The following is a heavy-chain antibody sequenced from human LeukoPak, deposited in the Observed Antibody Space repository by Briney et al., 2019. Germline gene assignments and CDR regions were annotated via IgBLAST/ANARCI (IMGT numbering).Heavy chain of an antibody. D-gene: IGHD1-26*01. CDR3: ARRGDSGSLDY. CDR2: IYYSGST. J-gene: IGHJ4*02. CDR1: GGSISSYY. V-gene: IGHV4-59*08. Sequence: SETLSLTCTVSGGSISSYYWSWIRQPPGKGLEWIGYIYYSGSTNYNPSLQSRVTISVDTSKNQFSLKLSSVTAADTAVYYCARRGDSGSLDYWGQGTLVTVSS.